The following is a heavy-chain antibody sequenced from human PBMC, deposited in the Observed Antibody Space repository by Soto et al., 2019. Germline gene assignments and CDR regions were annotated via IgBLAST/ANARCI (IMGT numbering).Heavy chain of an antibody. Sequence: SETLSLTCTVSGASISSNYWNWIRQPPGKGLEWIGYIYYSGTTNYNPSPSLKSRATISVDTSKNQFSLKLSSVTAADTAVYYCARDYDDNIYYKGNDVFDIWGQGTMVTVSS. CDR2: IYYSGTT. J-gene: IGHJ3*02. D-gene: IGHD3-22*01. CDR3: ARDYDDNIYYKGNDVFDI. CDR1: GASISSNY. V-gene: IGHV4-59*01.